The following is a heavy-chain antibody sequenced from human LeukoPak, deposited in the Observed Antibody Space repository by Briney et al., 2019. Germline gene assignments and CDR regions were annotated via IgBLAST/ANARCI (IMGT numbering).Heavy chain of an antibody. CDR2: IYYSGST. CDR3: ARPVGYYGSGSYLTYFDY. J-gene: IGHJ4*02. D-gene: IGHD3-10*01. Sequence: PSETLSLTCTVSGSSISSYYWSWIRQPPGKGLEWIGYIYYSGSTNYNPSLKSRVTISVDTSKNQFSLKLSSVTAADTAVYYCARPVGYYGSGSYLTYFDYWGQGTLVTVSS. CDR1: GSSISSYY. V-gene: IGHV4-59*08.